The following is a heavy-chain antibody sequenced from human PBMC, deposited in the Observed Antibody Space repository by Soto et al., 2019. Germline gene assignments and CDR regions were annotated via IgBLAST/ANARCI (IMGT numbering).Heavy chain of an antibody. V-gene: IGHV3-23*01. Sequence: EVQLLQSGGGVVQPGGSLRLSCAASGFTFTYHAMSWVRQAPGKGLEWVSGLTGRGGNTFYADSVKGRFTISRDNTKNILYLEMNNLSAEDTALYFCAKASVDVVATGRGYVDPWGQGTLVTVSP. CDR1: GFTFTYHA. CDR2: LTGRGGNT. J-gene: IGHJ5*02. CDR3: AKASVDVVATGRGYVDP. D-gene: IGHD5-12*01.